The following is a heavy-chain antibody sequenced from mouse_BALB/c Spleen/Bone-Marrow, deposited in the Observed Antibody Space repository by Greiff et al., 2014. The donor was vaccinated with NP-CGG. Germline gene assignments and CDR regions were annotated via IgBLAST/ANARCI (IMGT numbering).Heavy chain of an antibody. V-gene: IGHV2-9*02. CDR3: ARVYGSSYDPYYYAMDY. J-gene: IGHJ4*01. Sequence: VQLQQSGPGLVAPSQSLSITCTVSGFSLTSYGVYWARQPPGKGLEWLGVIWAGGGTNYNSAPMSRLSISKDNSKSQVFLKMNSLQTDDTAMYYCARVYGSSYDPYYYAMDYWGQGTSVTVSS. D-gene: IGHD1-1*01. CDR1: GFSLTSYG. CDR2: IWAGGGT.